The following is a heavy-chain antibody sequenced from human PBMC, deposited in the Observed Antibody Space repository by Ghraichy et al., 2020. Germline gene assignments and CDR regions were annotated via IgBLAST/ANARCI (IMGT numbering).Heavy chain of an antibody. D-gene: IGHD1-26*01. CDR1: GYTFTSYG. V-gene: IGHV1-18*01. CDR2: ISAYNGNT. J-gene: IGHJ3*02. Sequence: ASVNVSCKASGYTFTSYGISWVRQAPGQGLEWMGWISAYNGNTNYAQKLQGRVTMTTDTSTSTAYMELRSLRSDDTAVYYCARGGRSYWFWRSFDIWGQGTMVTVSS. CDR3: ARGGRSYWFWRSFDI.